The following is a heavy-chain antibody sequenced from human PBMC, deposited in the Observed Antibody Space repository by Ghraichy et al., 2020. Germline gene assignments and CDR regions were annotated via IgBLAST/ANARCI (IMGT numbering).Heavy chain of an antibody. J-gene: IGHJ4*02. D-gene: IGHD4-17*01. CDR1: GFTFSSSA. Sequence: GGSLRLSCSGSGFTFSSSALHWVRQAPEKGLEYVSAISGNGGATYYADSVKGRFTVSRDNSKNTLYLQMNNLGTGDTAVYYCVTWDGARHDYWGQGTLVTVSS. V-gene: IGHV3-64D*06. CDR2: ISGNGGAT. CDR3: VTWDGARHDY.